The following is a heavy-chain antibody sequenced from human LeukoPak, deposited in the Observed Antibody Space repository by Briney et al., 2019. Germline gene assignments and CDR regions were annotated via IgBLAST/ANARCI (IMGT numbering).Heavy chain of an antibody. V-gene: IGHV3-9*01. J-gene: IGHJ4*02. CDR2: ISWNSGSI. D-gene: IGHD6-19*01. CDR1: GFTFDDYA. CDR3: ARGSSGWYYFDY. Sequence: GGSLRLSCAASGFTFDDYAMHWVRQAPGKGLEWVSGISWNSGSIGYADSVKGRFTISRDNAKNSLYLQVNSLRAEDTAVYYCARGSSGWYYFDYWGQGTLVTVSS.